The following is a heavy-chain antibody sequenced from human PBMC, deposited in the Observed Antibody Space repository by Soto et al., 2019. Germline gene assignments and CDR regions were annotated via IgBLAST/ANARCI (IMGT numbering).Heavy chain of an antibody. D-gene: IGHD1-26*01. V-gene: IGHV1-3*01. J-gene: IGHJ5*02. CDR2: ISGGNGNT. CDR3: ARDRIVGVTNWWFDP. Sequence: QVQLVQSGAEVKKPGASVTLSCKASGYNFKSYNMHWVRQAPGQRLEWMGWISGGNGNTKYAQKFQGRVTISRDTSATTVHMELSNLTSEDTAVYYCARDRIVGVTNWWFDPWGQGSLVTVSS. CDR1: GYNFKSYN.